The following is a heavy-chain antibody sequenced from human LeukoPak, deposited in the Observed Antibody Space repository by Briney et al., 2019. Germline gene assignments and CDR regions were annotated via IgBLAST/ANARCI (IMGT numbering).Heavy chain of an antibody. J-gene: IGHJ5*02. V-gene: IGHV3-20*01. CDR3: VRAARNWFDP. CDR1: GFTFSSSW. Sequence: GGSLRLSCAASGFTFSSSWMHWVRQAPGKGLEWVSGINWNGGSTGYGDSVKGRFTISRDNAKNSLYLQMNSLRAEDTALYHCVRAARNWFDPWGQGTLVTVSS. CDR2: INWNGGST.